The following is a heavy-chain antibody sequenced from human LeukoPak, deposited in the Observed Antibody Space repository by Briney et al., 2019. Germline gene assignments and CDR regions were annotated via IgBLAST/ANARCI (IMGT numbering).Heavy chain of an antibody. Sequence: PGGSLRLSCAASGFTFSSYSMNWVRQAPGKGLEWVSSISSSSSYIYYADSVKGRFTISRDNAKNSLYLQMNSLRAEDTAVYYCARGKETAAAGTAGYWGQGTLVTVSS. CDR3: ARGKETAAAGTAGY. J-gene: IGHJ4*02. CDR1: GFTFSSYS. D-gene: IGHD6-13*01. CDR2: ISSSSSYI. V-gene: IGHV3-21*01.